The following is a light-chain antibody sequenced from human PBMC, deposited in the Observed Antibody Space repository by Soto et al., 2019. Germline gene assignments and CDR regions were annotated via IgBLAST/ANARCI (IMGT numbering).Light chain of an antibody. V-gene: IGLV2-14*01. CDR3: SSYTSSSSVV. CDR1: SSDVGGYNY. CDR2: DVS. J-gene: IGLJ2*01. Sequence: QSALTRPASVSGSPGQSNTISCTGTSSDVGGYNYVSWYQQHPGKAPKLMIYDVSNRPSGVSNRFSGSKSGNTASLTISGLQAEDEADYYCSSYTSSSSVVFGGGTKLTVL.